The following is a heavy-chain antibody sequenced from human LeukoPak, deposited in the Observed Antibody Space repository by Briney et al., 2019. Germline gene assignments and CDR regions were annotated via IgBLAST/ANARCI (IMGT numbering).Heavy chain of an antibody. Sequence: PSETLSLTCTVSSGSISSYYWSWIRQPPGKGLEWIGYIYYSGSTNYNPSLKSRVTISVDTSKNQFSLKLSSVTAADTAVYYCARDDTAMGSWGQGTLVTVSS. CDR1: SGSISSYY. CDR2: IYYSGST. V-gene: IGHV4-59*01. J-gene: IGHJ4*02. CDR3: ARDDTAMGS. D-gene: IGHD5-18*01.